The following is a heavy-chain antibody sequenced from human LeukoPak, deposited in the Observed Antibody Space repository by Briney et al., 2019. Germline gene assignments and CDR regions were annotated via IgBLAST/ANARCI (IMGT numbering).Heavy chain of an antibody. J-gene: IGHJ4*02. CDR1: GFTVSSNN. CDR3: GTFGGTVAPGF. D-gene: IGHD3-16*01. V-gene: IGHV3-53*01. CDR2: IYYNADT. Sequence: PGGSLRLSCAASGFTVSSNNLAWVRQAPGKGLQWVSTIYYNADTKYADSVRGRFTISRGNSKSTLHLQLNGLRAEDTAVYYCGTFGGTVAPGFWGQGTLVTVSS.